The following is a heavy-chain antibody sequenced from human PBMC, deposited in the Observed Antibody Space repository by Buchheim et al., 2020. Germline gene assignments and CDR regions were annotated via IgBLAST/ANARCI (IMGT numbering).Heavy chain of an antibody. V-gene: IGHV4-30-4*01. Sequence: QVQLQQWGAGLLKPSQTLSLTCTVSGGSISSGDYYWSWIRQPPGKGLEWIGYIYYSGSTYYNPSLKSRVTISVDTSKNPFSLKLSSVTAADTAVYYCARAPMIVNYYGMDVWGQGTT. CDR3: ARAPMIVNYYGMDV. J-gene: IGHJ6*02. CDR1: GGSISSGDYY. D-gene: IGHD3-22*01. CDR2: IYYSGST.